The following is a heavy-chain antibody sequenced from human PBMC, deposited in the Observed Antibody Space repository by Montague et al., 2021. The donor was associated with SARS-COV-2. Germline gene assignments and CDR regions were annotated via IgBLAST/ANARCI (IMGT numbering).Heavy chain of an antibody. CDR1: GGSLSGYY. CDR2: INHSGNT. J-gene: IGHJ5*02. Sequence: SETLSLTCAVYGGSLSGYYWAWIRQTPGKGLEWIGEINHSGNTNXNPSLKSRLTISVDTSKKQFSLKLSSVTTAVTAVYYCARGADYDFWSGYLRYKWFDPWGLGTPVTVSS. D-gene: IGHD3-3*01. CDR3: ARGADYDFWSGYLRYKWFDP. V-gene: IGHV4-34*01.